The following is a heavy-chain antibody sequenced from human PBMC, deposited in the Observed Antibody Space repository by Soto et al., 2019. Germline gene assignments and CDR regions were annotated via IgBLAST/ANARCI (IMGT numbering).Heavy chain of an antibody. CDR2: FYYSGSS. CDR3: AREEILTGYFFDY. D-gene: IGHD3-9*01. CDR1: GGSISNYY. Sequence: SETLSLTCTVSGGSISNYYWSWIRQPPGKGLEWIAYFYYSGSSNYNPSLKSRVTISVDTSKNQFSLKLSSVTAADTAVYYCAREEILTGYFFDYWGQGTLVTVSS. V-gene: IGHV4-59*01. J-gene: IGHJ4*02.